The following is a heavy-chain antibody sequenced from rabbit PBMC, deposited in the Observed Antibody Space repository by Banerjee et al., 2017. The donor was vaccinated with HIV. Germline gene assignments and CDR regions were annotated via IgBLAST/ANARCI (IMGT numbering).Heavy chain of an antibody. Sequence: QSLEESGGDLVKPEGSLTLTCTASAFSFSNKYVMCWVRQAPGKGLEWIACINTSSGNTVYASWAKGRSTISKTSSTTVTLQMTSLTAADTATYFCARNYDDYGDWSFNLWGQCILVTVS. CDR1: AFSFSNKYV. J-gene: IGHJ4*01. CDR3: ARNYDDYGDWSFNL. D-gene: IGHD2-1*01. CDR2: INTSSGNT. V-gene: IGHV1S40*01.